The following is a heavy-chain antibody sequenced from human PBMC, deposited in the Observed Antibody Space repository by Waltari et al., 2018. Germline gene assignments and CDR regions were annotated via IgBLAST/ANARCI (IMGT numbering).Heavy chain of an antibody. CDR3: ATYVGASIGTAAFDV. V-gene: IGHV4-39*01. CDR2: ISYTGPT. D-gene: IGHD3-16*01. J-gene: IGHJ3*01. Sequence: QLHLQESGPGLVKPAETLSLTCSASGGSITNNTNYWGWIRQPPGKGLECAATISYTGPTYNNPSLKSRVTISGDTSKNQFSLKLNSVTAADTAVYYCATYVGASIGTAAFDVWGQGTMVTVSS. CDR1: GGSITNNTNY.